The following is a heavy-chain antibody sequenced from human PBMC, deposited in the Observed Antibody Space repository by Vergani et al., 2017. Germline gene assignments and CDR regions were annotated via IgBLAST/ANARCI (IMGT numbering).Heavy chain of an antibody. J-gene: IGHJ4*02. Sequence: QVQLQESGPGLVQPSQTLSLSCTVSGGSVRTSIGYYWTWIRPPAGKPLEWIGESFSGGTTNYNPSLKNRVTMSVDTSKIQFSLKLNSVTAADTAVYYCARGSRAEGGSGPDKWGQGTLVTVSS. CDR1: GGSVRTSIGYY. D-gene: IGHD6-13*01. V-gene: IGHV4-61*02. CDR3: ARGSRAEGGSGPDK. CDR2: SFSGGTT.